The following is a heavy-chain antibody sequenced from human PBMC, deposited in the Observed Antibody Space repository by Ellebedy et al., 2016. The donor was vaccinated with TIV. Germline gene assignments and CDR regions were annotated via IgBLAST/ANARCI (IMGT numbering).Heavy chain of an antibody. Sequence: GESLKISCAASGFTFTSHGMHWVRQAPGKGLEWVALIWTDGSTKYYVDSVKGRFTVSRDNSKNILYLQMSSLGAEDTAMYYCARGYGGTSAYWYFDLWGRGTLVTVSS. CDR1: GFTFTSHG. CDR2: IWTDGSTK. D-gene: IGHD4-23*01. V-gene: IGHV3-33*01. CDR3: ARGYGGTSAYWYFDL. J-gene: IGHJ2*01.